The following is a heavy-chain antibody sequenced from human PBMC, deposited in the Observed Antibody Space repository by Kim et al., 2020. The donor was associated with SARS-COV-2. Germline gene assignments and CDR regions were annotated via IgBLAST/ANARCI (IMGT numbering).Heavy chain of an antibody. CDR1: GGSITSSGYY. V-gene: IGHV4-31*03. CDR3: ARXXXGXXXXX. Sequence: SETLSLTCTVSGGSITSSGYYWTWIRQFPGRGPEWIGYIYHSGGTHYNPSLRSRVTISVDTSKNQFSLHLNSVTDADTAVYYCARXXXGXXXXXWG. J-gene: IGHJ2*01. CDR2: IYHSGGT.